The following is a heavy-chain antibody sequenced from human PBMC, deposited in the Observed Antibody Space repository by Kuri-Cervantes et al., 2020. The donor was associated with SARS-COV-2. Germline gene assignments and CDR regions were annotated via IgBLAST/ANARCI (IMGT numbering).Heavy chain of an antibody. Sequence: KVSCKASGYSLSTYWIAWVRQMPGKGLEWMGIIYPDDSDTRYSPSFQGQVTISADKSTNTAYLHWSSLKASDTAMYYCARAYCGGDCYGFYYYYYMDVWGKGTTVTVSS. CDR3: ARAYCGGDCYGFYYYYYMDV. CDR1: GYSLSTYW. D-gene: IGHD2-21*01. V-gene: IGHV5-51*01. J-gene: IGHJ6*03. CDR2: IYPDDSDT.